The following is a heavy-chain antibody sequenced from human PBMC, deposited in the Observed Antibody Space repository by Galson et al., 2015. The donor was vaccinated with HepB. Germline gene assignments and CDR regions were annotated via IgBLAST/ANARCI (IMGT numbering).Heavy chain of an antibody. J-gene: IGHJ4*02. CDR1: GYTLTELS. Sequence: SVKVSCKVSGYTLTELSMHWVRQAPGKGLEWMGGFDPEDGETIYAQKFQGRVTMTEDTSTDTAYMELSSLRSEDTAVYYCASSHYYGDYVGPPYYFDYWGQGTLVTVSS. CDR3: ASSHYYGDYVGPPYYFDY. V-gene: IGHV1-24*01. D-gene: IGHD4-17*01. CDR2: FDPEDGET.